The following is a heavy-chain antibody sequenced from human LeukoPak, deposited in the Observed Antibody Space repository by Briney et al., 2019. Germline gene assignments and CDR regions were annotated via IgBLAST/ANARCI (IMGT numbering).Heavy chain of an antibody. V-gene: IGHV1-46*02. D-gene: IGHD4-17*01. Sequence: GASVTVSFTSSGYTFNIYYMRWVRQAPGQGLEWMGIINPSGGSTSYAQKFQGRVTMTRDTSTSTVYMELSSLRSEDTAVYYCARESYGEKLNWGRETLVTVSS. CDR2: INPSGGST. CDR1: GYTFNIYY. J-gene: IGHJ4*02. CDR3: ARESYGEKLN.